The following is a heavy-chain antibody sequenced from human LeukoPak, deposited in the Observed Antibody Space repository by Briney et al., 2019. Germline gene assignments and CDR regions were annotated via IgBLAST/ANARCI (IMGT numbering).Heavy chain of an antibody. CDR1: GGSINSGGYS. CDR2: IYHSGST. D-gene: IGHD3-3*01. Sequence: SQTLSLTCTVSGGSINSGGYSWSWLRQPPGKGLEWIGYIYHSGSTYYNPSLKSRVTISVDTSKNQFSLKLSSVTAADTAVYYCARGRKITIFEWFDPWGQGTLVTVSS. CDR3: ARGRKITIFEWFDP. J-gene: IGHJ5*02. V-gene: IGHV4-30-2*01.